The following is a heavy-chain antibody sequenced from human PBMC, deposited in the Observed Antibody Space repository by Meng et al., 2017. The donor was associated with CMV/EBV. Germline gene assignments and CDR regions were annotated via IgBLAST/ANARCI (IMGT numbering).Heavy chain of an antibody. D-gene: IGHD2-2*02. CDR2: IYSGGSST. Sequence: GESLKISCAASGFTFSSYAMSWVRQAPGKGLEWVSVIYSGGSSTYYADSVKGRFTISRDNYKNTLYLQMNSLRAEDTAVYYCAKESCSSTSCYNYFDYWGQGTLVTVSS. CDR1: GFTFSSYA. CDR3: AKESCSSTSCYNYFDY. J-gene: IGHJ4*02. V-gene: IGHV3-23*03.